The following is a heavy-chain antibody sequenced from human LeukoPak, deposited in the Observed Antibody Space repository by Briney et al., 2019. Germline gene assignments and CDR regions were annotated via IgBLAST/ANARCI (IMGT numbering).Heavy chain of an antibody. CDR2: ISWNSGSI. V-gene: IGHV3-9*01. CDR3: AKVGRSGYHDY. D-gene: IGHD3-22*01. Sequence: PGGSLRLSCAGSGFIFNNYAMHWVRQPPGKGLEWVSGISWNSGSIDYADSVKGRFTISRDNSKNTLYLQMNSLRAEDTAVYYCAKVGRSGYHDYWGQGTLVTVSS. CDR1: GFIFNNYA. J-gene: IGHJ4*02.